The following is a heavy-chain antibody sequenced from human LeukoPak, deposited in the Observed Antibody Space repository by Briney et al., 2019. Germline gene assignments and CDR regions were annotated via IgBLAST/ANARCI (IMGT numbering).Heavy chain of an antibody. V-gene: IGHV1-8*01. CDR3: ARGQGVVAPIDY. CDR2: MNPNSGYT. CDR1: GYTFTSYD. J-gene: IGHJ4*02. Sequence: ASVKVYCKASGYTFTSYDINWVRQATGQGLEWMGWMNPNSGYTDYAQKFQGRVTMTRNTSISAAYMELSSLRSEDTAVYYCARGQGVVAPIDYWGQGTLVTVSS. D-gene: IGHD2-15*01.